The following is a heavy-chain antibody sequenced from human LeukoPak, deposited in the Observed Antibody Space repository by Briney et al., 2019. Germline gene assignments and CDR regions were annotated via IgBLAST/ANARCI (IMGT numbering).Heavy chain of an antibody. Sequence: SVKVSCKASGGTFSSYAISWVRQTPGQGLEWMGGIIPIFGTANYAQKFQGRVTITADESTSTAYMELSSLRSEDTAVYYCARTGGVVAAIGEGSYGMDVWGQGTTVTVSS. D-gene: IGHD2-15*01. V-gene: IGHV1-69*01. J-gene: IGHJ6*02. CDR2: IIPIFGTA. CDR1: GGTFSSYA. CDR3: ARTGGVVAAIGEGSYGMDV.